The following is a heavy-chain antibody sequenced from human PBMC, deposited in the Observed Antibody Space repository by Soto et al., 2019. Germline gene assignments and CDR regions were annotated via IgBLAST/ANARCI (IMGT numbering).Heavy chain of an antibody. CDR2: IDRSGST. J-gene: IGHJ4*02. CDR3: ARRYSYGHFDY. D-gene: IGHD5-18*01. Sequence: SETLSLTCAVYGESFSGFYWSWIRQPPGEGLEWIGEIDRSGSTNYNPSLKSRVTISIDTSKNQFSLKLSSVTAADTAVYYCARRYSYGHFDYWGQGTLVTVSS. V-gene: IGHV4-34*01. CDR1: GESFSGFY.